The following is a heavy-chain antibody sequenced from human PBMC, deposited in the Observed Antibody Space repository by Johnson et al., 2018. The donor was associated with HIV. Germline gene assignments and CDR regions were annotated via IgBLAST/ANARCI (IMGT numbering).Heavy chain of an antibody. CDR2: ISWDGGDT. CDR3: AKCIWGSSLIDAFDI. D-gene: IGHD6-13*01. J-gene: IGHJ3*02. CDR1: GFTFDDYA. V-gene: IGHV3-43D*03. Sequence: VQLVESGGVVVQPGGSLRLSCAASGFTFDDYAMHWVRQAPGKGLEWVSLISWDGGDTYYADSVKGRFTISRDNSKNTMYLQMNSLSDEDTAVYYCAKCIWGSSLIDAFDIWGQGTRVTVSS.